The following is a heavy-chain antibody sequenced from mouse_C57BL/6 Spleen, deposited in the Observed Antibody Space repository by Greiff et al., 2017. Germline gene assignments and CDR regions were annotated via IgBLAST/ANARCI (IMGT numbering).Heavy chain of an antibody. D-gene: IGHD2-14*01. CDR1: GYTFTTYP. Sequence: QVQLKESGAELVKPGASVKMSCKASGYTFTTYPIEWMKQNHGKSLEWIGNFHPYNDDTKYNEKFKGKATLTGEKSSSTVNLELSRLTSDDSAVYYCARGGYFNCFDYWGQGTTLTVSS. V-gene: IGHV1-47*01. CDR3: ARGGYFNCFDY. J-gene: IGHJ2*01. CDR2: FHPYNDDT.